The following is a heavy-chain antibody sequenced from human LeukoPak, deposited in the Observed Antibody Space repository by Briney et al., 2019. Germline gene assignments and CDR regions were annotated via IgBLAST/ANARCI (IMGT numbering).Heavy chain of an antibody. CDR2: TNTSGDTI. V-gene: IGHV3-11*04. J-gene: IGHJ6*02. CDR3: ARVRTTGSYYGMDV. D-gene: IGHD3-10*01. CDR1: GFTFSDYY. Sequence: GGSLRLSCAASGFTFSDYYMSWIRQAPGKGLEWISYTNTSGDTIYYVDSVKGRFTISRDNAKNSLNLQMNSLRVEDTAMYYCARVRTTGSYYGMDVWGQGTTVTVSS.